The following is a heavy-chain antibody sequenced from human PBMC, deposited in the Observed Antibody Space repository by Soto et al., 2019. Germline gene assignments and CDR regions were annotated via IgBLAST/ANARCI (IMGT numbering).Heavy chain of an antibody. D-gene: IGHD6-19*01. J-gene: IGHJ5*01. V-gene: IGHV3-21*01. Sequence: EVQLVESGGGLVKPGGSLRVSCAASGFTFSNYSMNWVRQAPGKGLEWVSSISSTSKYIYYADSVKGRFTISRDNAKKSLYLQMNSLRAEDTAVYYFSRGLSSGWFDYWGQGTLDTVSA. CDR3: SRGLSSGWFDY. CDR2: ISSTSKYI. CDR1: GFTFSNYS.